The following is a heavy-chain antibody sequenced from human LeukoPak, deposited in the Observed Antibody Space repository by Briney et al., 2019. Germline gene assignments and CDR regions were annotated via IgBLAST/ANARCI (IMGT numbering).Heavy chain of an antibody. D-gene: IGHD5-12*01. J-gene: IGHJ4*02. CDR3: ARGRGVGYSGYDRPY. CDR1: GFIFSDHY. Sequence: GGSLRLSCAASGFIFSDHYKDWVRQAPGKGLEWVSSISSSSSYIYYADSVKGRFTISRDNAKNSLYLQMNSLRAEDTAVYYCARGRGVGYSGYDRPYWGQGTLVTVSS. V-gene: IGHV3-21*01. CDR2: ISSSSSYI.